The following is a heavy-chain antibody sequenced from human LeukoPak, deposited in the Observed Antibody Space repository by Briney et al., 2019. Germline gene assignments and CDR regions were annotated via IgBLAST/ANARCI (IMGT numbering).Heavy chain of an antibody. CDR3: ARAIGWNSFEY. D-gene: IGHD1-7*01. J-gene: IGHJ4*02. Sequence: PGGCLRLSCAAAGFTFSSYSMNWVRQAPGKGLEWVSSISSSSSYIYYAGSVKGRFTISRDNAKNSLYLQMNSLRAEDTAVYYCARAIGWNSFEYWGQGTLVTVSS. CDR2: ISSSSSYI. CDR1: GFTFSSYS. V-gene: IGHV3-21*01.